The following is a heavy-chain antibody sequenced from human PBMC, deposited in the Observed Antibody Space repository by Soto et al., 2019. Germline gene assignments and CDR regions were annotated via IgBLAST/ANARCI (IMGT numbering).Heavy chain of an antibody. J-gene: IGHJ4*02. D-gene: IGHD3-16*01. Sequence: SETLSLTCTVSAASFSKYYWSCIRQPPGKGLEWIGYIYFNGNTNYNPSLKRRVTISIDTSKKQISLNLTSVTDADTAVYYCASVTFGGVVLAHWGQGTLVTVS. CDR1: AASFSKYY. V-gene: IGHV4-59*01. CDR3: ASVTFGGVVLAH. CDR2: IYFNGNT.